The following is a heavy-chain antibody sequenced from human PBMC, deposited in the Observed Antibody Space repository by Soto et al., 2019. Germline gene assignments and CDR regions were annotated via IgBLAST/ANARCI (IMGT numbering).Heavy chain of an antibody. CDR1: GVAYRSKS. J-gene: IGHJ6*02. D-gene: IGHD4-17*01. Sequence: SEASGVAYRSKSRRWVRHANGQGLEWMGRIIPVLGITNYAQKFQGRVTITADKSTSKAYMELSSLRAEDTAVYYCASPTVTTDYYYYYGMDVWGQGTTVTVSS. CDR2: IIPVLGIT. CDR3: ASPTVTTDYYYYYGMDV. V-gene: IGHV1-69*02.